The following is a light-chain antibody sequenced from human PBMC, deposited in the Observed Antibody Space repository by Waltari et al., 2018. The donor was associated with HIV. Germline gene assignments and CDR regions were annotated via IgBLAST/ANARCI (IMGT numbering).Light chain of an antibody. CDR3: CSYAGSSLYV. Sequence: QSALTQPASVSGSPGQSITISCTGTSSDVGSYNLLSWYQQHPGKAPKLMIYEGSKRPSGVSNRFSGSKSGNTASLTISGLQAEDEADYYCCSYAGSSLYVFGTGTKVTVL. CDR1: SSDVGSYNL. V-gene: IGLV2-23*01. CDR2: EGS. J-gene: IGLJ1*01.